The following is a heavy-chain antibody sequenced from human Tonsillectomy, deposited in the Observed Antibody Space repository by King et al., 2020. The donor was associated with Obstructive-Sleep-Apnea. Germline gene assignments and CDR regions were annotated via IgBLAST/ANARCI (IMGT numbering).Heavy chain of an antibody. J-gene: IGHJ4*02. Sequence: VQLVQSGGGLVKPGGSLRLSCAASGFTFSSYSMNWVRQAPGKGLEWVSSISSSSSYIYYADTVKGRFTIYRDNAKNSLYLKMNSLRAEDTAVYYCARDYTPRPGDYPEDYWGQGTLVTVSS. D-gene: IGHD4-17*01. V-gene: IGHV3-21*01. CDR3: ARDYTPRPGDYPEDY. CDR1: GFTFSSYS. CDR2: ISSSSSYI.